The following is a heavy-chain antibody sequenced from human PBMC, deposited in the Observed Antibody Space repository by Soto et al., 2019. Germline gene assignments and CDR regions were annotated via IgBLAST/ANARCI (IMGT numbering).Heavy chain of an antibody. J-gene: IGHJ4*02. Sequence: SETLSLTCTVSGASISGYYWSWIRKSAGKGLEWIGRIYATGTTDYNPSLKSRVMMSVDTSKKQFSLRLRSVTAADTAVYYCARGREIFGAVTPFEYWGQGTQVTVS. CDR3: ARGREIFGAVTPFEY. D-gene: IGHD3-3*01. V-gene: IGHV4-4*07. CDR1: GASISGYY. CDR2: IYATGTT.